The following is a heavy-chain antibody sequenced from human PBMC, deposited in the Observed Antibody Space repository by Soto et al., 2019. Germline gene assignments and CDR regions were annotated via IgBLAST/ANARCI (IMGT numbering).Heavy chain of an antibody. CDR1: GFTFSSYA. J-gene: IGHJ3*02. V-gene: IGHV3-23*01. CDR2: ISGSGVST. CDR3: ARGFVVVTAAFDI. D-gene: IGHD2-21*02. Sequence: GGSLRLSCAASGFTFSSYAMSWVRQAPGKGLEWVSAISGSGVSTYYADYVKGRFTITRDNSKNTLYLQMNSLRAEDTAVYYCARGFVVVTAAFDIWGQGTMVTVSS.